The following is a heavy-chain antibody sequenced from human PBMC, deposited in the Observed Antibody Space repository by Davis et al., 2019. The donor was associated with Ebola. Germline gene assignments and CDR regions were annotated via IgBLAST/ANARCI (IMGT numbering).Heavy chain of an antibody. V-gene: IGHV3-53*01. Sequence: GGSLRLSCAASGFTFDTHNINWVRQAPGKGLEWVSVIYNAGSRTYYADSVKGRFSISRDNSKNTLYLQMNSLRAEDTAVYYCTRGGMATPFDYWGQGTLVTVSS. CDR2: IYNAGSRT. CDR1: GFTFDTHN. CDR3: TRGGMATPFDY. D-gene: IGHD5-24*01. J-gene: IGHJ4*02.